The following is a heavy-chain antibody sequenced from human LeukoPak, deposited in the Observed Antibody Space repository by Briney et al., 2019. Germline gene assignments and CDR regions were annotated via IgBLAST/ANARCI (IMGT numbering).Heavy chain of an antibody. CDR1: GFTFSSYS. CDR2: ITYSSSTI. Sequence: GGSLRLSCVASGFTFSSYSMNWVRQAPGKGLEWVSYITYSSSTIYYADSVKGRFTIFRDNAKNSLYLQMNSLRAEDTAVYYCAGETRNGYSFDYWGQGTLVTVS. V-gene: IGHV3-48*01. J-gene: IGHJ4*02. CDR3: AGETRNGYSFDY. D-gene: IGHD3-22*01.